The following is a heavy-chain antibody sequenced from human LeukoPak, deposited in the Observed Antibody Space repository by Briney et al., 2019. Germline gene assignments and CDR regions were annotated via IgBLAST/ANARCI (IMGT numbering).Heavy chain of an antibody. CDR3: ARGPPAGFWTGYYRN. Sequence: SETLSLTCAVYGGSSSAYYWSWIRQPPPGKGLEWIGEITHSGSTNYNPSLKSRVTISVDTSKNQFSLKLTPVTAADTAVYYCARGPPAGFWTGYYRNWGQGTLVTVSS. CDR1: GGSSSAYY. D-gene: IGHD3/OR15-3a*01. J-gene: IGHJ4*02. CDR2: ITHSGST. V-gene: IGHV4-34*01.